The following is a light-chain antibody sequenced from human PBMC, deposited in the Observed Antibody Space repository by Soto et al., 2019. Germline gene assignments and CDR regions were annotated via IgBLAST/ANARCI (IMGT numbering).Light chain of an antibody. CDR2: WAS. Sequence: DIVISQTPNSLAVSLFGSATINCKSSQMVLYTSNSKNYVAWYQQKPGQPPKLLTYWASIRESGVPERFAGSGSGTDFTLTISGLQAEDVAVYYCQQYYSIPLSFGGGTKVDIK. J-gene: IGKJ4*01. CDR1: QMVLYTSNSKNY. V-gene: IGKV4-1*01. CDR3: QQYYSIPLS.